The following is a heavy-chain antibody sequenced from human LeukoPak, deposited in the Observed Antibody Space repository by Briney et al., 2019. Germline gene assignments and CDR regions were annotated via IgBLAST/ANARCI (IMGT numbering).Heavy chain of an antibody. Sequence: SGTLSLTCAISGGSISSSNWWTWVRQPPGKGLEWVGEIYLRGNTNYNPSLESRATIFLDTSMNQFSLRLTSVTAADTALYFCARESFEEPGTMDHWGQGTLVSVSS. CDR1: GGSISSSNW. J-gene: IGHJ4*02. D-gene: IGHD4/OR15-4a*01. CDR3: ARESFEEPGTMDH. CDR2: IYLRGNT. V-gene: IGHV4-4*02.